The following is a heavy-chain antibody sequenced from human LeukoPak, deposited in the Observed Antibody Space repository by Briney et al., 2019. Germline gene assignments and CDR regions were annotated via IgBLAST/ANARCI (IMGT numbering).Heavy chain of an antibody. D-gene: IGHD3-22*01. Sequence: GRSLRLSCSASGFTFSSYAMHWVRQAPGKGLEYVSAISSNGGSTYYADSVKGRFTISRDNSKNTLYLQMSSLRAEDTAVYYCVRDKNYYDSSGYKLWFGFDYWGQGTLVTVSS. V-gene: IGHV3-64D*09. J-gene: IGHJ4*02. CDR2: ISSNGGST. CDR1: GFTFSSYA. CDR3: VRDKNYYDSSGYKLWFGFDY.